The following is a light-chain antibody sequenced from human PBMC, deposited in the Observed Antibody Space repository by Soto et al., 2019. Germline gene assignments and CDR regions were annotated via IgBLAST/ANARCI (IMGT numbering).Light chain of an antibody. J-gene: IGKJ1*01. V-gene: IGKV1-5*01. CDR3: QQYNTYSWT. Sequence: DIQMTQSPSTLSASVGDRVTITCRASQSINTWLAWYQQRPGKAHKVLIFDASSLESGVPSRFSGSGSGTEFTLTISSLQPDDFATYYCQQYNTYSWTFGQGATVEIK. CDR2: DAS. CDR1: QSINTW.